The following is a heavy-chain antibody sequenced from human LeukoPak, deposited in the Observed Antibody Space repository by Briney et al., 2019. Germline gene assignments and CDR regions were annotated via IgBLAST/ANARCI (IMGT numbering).Heavy chain of an antibody. D-gene: IGHD3-10*01. Sequence: GGSLRLSCAASGFTFSSYSMNWVRQAPGKGLEWVSSISSSSSYIYYADSVKGRFTISRDNAKNSLYLQMNSLRAEDTAVYYCARDSSAPGYYYYYMDVWGKGTTVTVSS. CDR2: ISSSSSYI. CDR1: GFTFSSYS. J-gene: IGHJ6*03. V-gene: IGHV3-21*01. CDR3: ARDSSAPGYYYYYMDV.